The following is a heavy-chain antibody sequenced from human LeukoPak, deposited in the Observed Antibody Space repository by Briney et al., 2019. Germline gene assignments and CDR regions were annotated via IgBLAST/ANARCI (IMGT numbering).Heavy chain of an antibody. J-gene: IGHJ4*02. CDR1: GFTFSSYG. CDR3: ARDLWLVPDY. V-gene: IGHV3-33*01. Sequence: PGRSLRLSCAASGFTFSSYGMHWVRQAPGKGLEWVAVIWYDGSNKYYADSVKGRFTISRDNYKNTLYLQMNSLRGEDTAVYYCARDLWLVPDYWGQGTLVTVSS. CDR2: IWYDGSNK. D-gene: IGHD6-19*01.